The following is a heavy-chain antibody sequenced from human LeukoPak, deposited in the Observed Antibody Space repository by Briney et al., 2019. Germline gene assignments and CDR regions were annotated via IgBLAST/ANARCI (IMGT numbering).Heavy chain of an antibody. V-gene: IGHV3-23*01. J-gene: IGHJ4*02. D-gene: IGHD3-22*01. Sequence: GGSLRLSCAASGFTFSTYAMSWVRQAPGKGLEWVSTISGSGVTTYYADSVKGRFTISRDNSKNTLYLQMNSLRAEDTAVYYCAKSRTGYYNFDYWGQGTLVTVSS. CDR1: GFTFSTYA. CDR3: AKSRTGYYNFDY. CDR2: ISGSGVTT.